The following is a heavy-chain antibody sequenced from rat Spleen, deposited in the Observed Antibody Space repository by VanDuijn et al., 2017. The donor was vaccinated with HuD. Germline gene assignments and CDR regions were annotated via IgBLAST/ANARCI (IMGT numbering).Heavy chain of an antibody. CDR1: GYSITSNY. CDR2: IGYSGDT. Sequence: EVQLRESGPGLVKPSQSLSLTCSVTGYSITSNYWGWNRKFPGNKMEWIGYIGYSGDTGYHPSLKSRISITRDTSKNQFFLQVNSVTTEDTATYYCAMSGYYSSYTRLMDAWGQGASVTVSS. V-gene: IGHV3-1*01. CDR3: AMSGYYSSYTRLMDA. J-gene: IGHJ4*01. D-gene: IGHD1-2*01.